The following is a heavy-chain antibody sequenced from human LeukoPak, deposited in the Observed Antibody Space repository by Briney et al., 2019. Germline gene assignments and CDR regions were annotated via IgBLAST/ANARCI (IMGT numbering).Heavy chain of an antibody. D-gene: IGHD3-10*01. Sequence: GGSLRLPCAASGFTFSSYAMSWVRQAPGKGLEWVSAISGSGGSTYYADSVKGRFTISRDNSKNTLYLQMNSPRAEDTAVYYCVRITMVRGAFDYWGQGTLVTVSS. CDR1: GFTFSSYA. CDR2: ISGSGGST. V-gene: IGHV3-23*01. CDR3: VRITMVRGAFDY. J-gene: IGHJ4*02.